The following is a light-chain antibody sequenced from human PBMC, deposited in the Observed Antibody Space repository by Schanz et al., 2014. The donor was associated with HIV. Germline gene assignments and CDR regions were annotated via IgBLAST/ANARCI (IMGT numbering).Light chain of an antibody. CDR3: CSYVDSSTFV. Sequence: QSALTQPASVSGSPGQSITISCTGTSSDIGAYNLISWYQQHPGKAPKFIIYEGTKRPSGISNRFSGSKSGNTASLRISGLQAEDEADYYCCSYVDSSTFVFGTGTKLTVL. V-gene: IGLV2-23*03. CDR1: SSDIGAYNL. CDR2: EGT. J-gene: IGLJ1*01.